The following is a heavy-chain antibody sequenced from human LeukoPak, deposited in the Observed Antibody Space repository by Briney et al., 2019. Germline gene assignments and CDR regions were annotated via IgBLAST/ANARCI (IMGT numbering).Heavy chain of an antibody. CDR1: GYTFTGYY. D-gene: IGHD3-10*01. J-gene: IGHJ4*02. Sequence: ASVKVSCKASGYTFTGYYMHWVRQAPGQGLEWMGWINTNSGGTNYAQKFQGRVTMTRDTFISTAYMELSRLRSDDTAVYYCARVRYGSGSYYPAVGYYFDYWGQGTLVTVSS. CDR3: ARVRYGSGSYYPAVGYYFDY. V-gene: IGHV1-2*02. CDR2: INTNSGGT.